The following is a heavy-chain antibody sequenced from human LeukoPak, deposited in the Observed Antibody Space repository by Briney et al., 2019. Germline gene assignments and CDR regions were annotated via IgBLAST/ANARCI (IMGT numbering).Heavy chain of an antibody. CDR1: GGSVSSGDYY. V-gene: IGHV4-30-4*01. J-gene: IGHJ4*02. CDR2: ISYSGST. Sequence: SETLSLTCTVSGGSVSSGDYYWSWIRQPPGKGLEWIGYISYSGSTYYNPSLKSRVAISADTSKNQFSLKLSSVTAADTAVYYCVREYYDILTGHGGLFDYWGQGTLVTVSS. D-gene: IGHD3-9*01. CDR3: VREYYDILTGHGGLFDY.